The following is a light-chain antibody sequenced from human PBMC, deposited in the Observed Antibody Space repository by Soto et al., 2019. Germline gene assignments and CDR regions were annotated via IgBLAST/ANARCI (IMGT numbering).Light chain of an antibody. V-gene: IGLV2-14*03. J-gene: IGLJ1*01. CDR3: TSYAGASTYV. Sequence: QSALTQPASVSGSPGQSITISCTGTSSDVGKYDYVSWYQQHRGKAPKLMIYDVSNRPSGVSNRFSGSKSGNTASLSISGLQAEDEADYYCTSYAGASTYVFGTGTKLTVL. CDR2: DVS. CDR1: SSDVGKYDY.